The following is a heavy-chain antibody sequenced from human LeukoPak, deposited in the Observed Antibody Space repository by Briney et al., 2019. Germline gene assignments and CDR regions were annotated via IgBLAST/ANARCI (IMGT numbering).Heavy chain of an antibody. D-gene: IGHD2-2*01. Sequence: PSETLSLTCAVYGGSFSGYYWGWIRQPPGKGLERIGSIYHSGSTYYNPSLKSRVTISVDTSKNQFSLKLISVTAADTAVYYCARLYRSSTSFSFVSWGQGTLVTVSS. CDR3: ARLYRSSTSFSFVS. V-gene: IGHV4-38-2*01. J-gene: IGHJ4*02. CDR2: IYHSGST. CDR1: GGSFSGYY.